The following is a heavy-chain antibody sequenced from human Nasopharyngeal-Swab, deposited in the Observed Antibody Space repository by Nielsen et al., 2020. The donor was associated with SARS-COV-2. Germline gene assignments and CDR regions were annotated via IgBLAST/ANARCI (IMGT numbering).Heavy chain of an antibody. CDR1: GFTFSSYG. Sequence: GESLKISCAASGFTFSSYGMHWVRQAPGKGLECVAVISYDGSNKYHADSVRGRFTISRDDSENTLYLQMNSLRPEDTAVYYCARGGMVGATTDGWFDPWGQGTLVTVSS. CDR2: ISYDGSNK. V-gene: IGHV3-30*03. J-gene: IGHJ5*02. CDR3: ARGGMVGATTDGWFDP. D-gene: IGHD1-26*01.